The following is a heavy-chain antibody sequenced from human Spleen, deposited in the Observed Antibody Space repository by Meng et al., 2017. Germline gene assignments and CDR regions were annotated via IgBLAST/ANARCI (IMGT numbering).Heavy chain of an antibody. D-gene: IGHD3-16*01. CDR3: ARDRGRVLSGH. CDR2: IYYSGST. V-gene: IGHV4-38-2*02. J-gene: IGHJ4*02. CDR1: GYSISSGYY. Sequence: SETLSLTCTVSGYSISSGYYWGWIRQPPGKGLEWIGSIYYSGSTYYNPSLKSRVTISVDTSKNQFSLKLSSVTAADTAVYYCARDRGRVLSGHWGQGTLVTVSS.